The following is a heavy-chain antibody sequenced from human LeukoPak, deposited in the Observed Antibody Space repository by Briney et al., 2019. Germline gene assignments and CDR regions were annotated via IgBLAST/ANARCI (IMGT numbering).Heavy chain of an antibody. V-gene: IGHV1-58*02. Sequence: TSVKVSCKASGFSFTGSVIQWVRQARGQRLEWIGWIVVGSGNTNYAQKFQERVTITRDRSTSTAYMELSSLRSEDTTLYYCATHSSRWYDHDAFDIWGQGTMVTVSS. CDR2: IVVGSGNT. CDR3: ATHSSRWYDHDAFDI. J-gene: IGHJ3*02. CDR1: GFSFTGSV. D-gene: IGHD6-19*01.